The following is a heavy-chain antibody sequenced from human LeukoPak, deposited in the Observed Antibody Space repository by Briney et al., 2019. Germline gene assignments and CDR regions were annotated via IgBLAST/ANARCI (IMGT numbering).Heavy chain of an antibody. V-gene: IGHV4-61*08. CDR1: GGSISSAGHY. D-gene: IGHD1-1*01. Sequence: SETLSLTCTVSGGSISSAGHYWGWIRQPPGKEMEWIGYIYYGGTTNYNPSLKSRVTISVDTSENQFSLRLSSVTAADTAVYYCARFDFNDPYYYYGLDVWGQGTTVIVSS. CDR2: IYYGGTT. CDR3: ARFDFNDPYYYYGLDV. J-gene: IGHJ6*02.